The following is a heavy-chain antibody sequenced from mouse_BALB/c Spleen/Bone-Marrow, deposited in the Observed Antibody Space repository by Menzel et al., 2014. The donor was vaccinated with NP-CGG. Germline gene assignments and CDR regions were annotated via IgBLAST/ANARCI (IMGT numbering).Heavy chain of an antibody. CDR3: ARYDLYSYAMDY. CDR2: INPTSNYT. V-gene: IGHV1-4*01. D-gene: IGHD2-12*01. Sequence: QVQLQQSGAELARPGASVRMSCRTSGYTFTYYTMYWVKQRPGQGLEWIGYINPTSNYTNYNQKFKDKATLTVDKSSSTAYMQFSSPTSEDSAVYYCARYDLYSYAMDYWGQGTSVTVSS. J-gene: IGHJ4*01. CDR1: GYTFTYYT.